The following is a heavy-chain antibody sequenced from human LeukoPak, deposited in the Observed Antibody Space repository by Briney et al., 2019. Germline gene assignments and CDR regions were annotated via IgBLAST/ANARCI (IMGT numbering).Heavy chain of an antibody. CDR2: INPSGGST. V-gene: IGHV1-46*01. Sequence: GASVKVSCKASGYTFTSYYMHWVRQAPGQGLEWMGIINPSGGSTSYAQKFQGRVTMTRDTSTSTVYMELSSLRSEDTAVYYCARTLSGYSYGYNFQHWGQGTLVTVSS. D-gene: IGHD5-18*01. J-gene: IGHJ1*01. CDR1: GYTFTSYY. CDR3: ARTLSGYSYGYNFQH.